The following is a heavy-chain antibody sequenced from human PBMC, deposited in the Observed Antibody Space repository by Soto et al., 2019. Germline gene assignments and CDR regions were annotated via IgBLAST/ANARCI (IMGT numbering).Heavy chain of an antibody. CDR2: INPSGGST. D-gene: IGHD3-22*01. CDR1: GYTFTSYY. J-gene: IGHJ3*02. CDR3: ARESHPTMIVVVFRAFDI. V-gene: IGHV1-46*01. Sequence: ASVKVSCKASGYTFTSYYMHWVRQAPGQGLEWMGIINPSGGSTNYAQKFQGRVTMTRDTSTSTVYMELSSLRSEDTAVYYCARESHPTMIVVVFRAFDIWGQGTMVTVSS.